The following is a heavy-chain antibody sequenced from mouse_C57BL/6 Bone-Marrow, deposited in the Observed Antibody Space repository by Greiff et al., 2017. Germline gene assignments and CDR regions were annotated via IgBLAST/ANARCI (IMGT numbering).Heavy chain of an antibody. J-gene: IGHJ3*01. V-gene: IGHV1-55*01. Sequence: VQLQQPGAELVKPGASVKMSCKASGYTFTSYWITWVKQRPGQGLAWIGDIYPGSGSTNYNEKFKSKATLTVDTSSSPAYMQISSLTSEDSAVYYCARKPPTIVEPWFAYWGQGTLVTVSA. CDR1: GYTFTSYW. CDR2: IYPGSGST. CDR3: ARKPPTIVEPWFAY. D-gene: IGHD1-1*01.